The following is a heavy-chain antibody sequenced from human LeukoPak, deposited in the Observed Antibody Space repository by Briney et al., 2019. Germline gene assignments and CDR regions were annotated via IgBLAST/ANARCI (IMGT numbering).Heavy chain of an antibody. D-gene: IGHD5-18*01. CDR3: ARPRSARLPYFDY. J-gene: IGHJ4*02. Sequence: KSSETLSLTCTVSGGSISSYYWSWIRQPPGKGLEWIGYIYYSGSTNYNPSLKSRVTISVETSKNEFSLKLRSVTAADTAVYYCARPRSARLPYFDYWGQGTLVTVSS. V-gene: IGHV4-59*01. CDR2: IYYSGST. CDR1: GGSISSYY.